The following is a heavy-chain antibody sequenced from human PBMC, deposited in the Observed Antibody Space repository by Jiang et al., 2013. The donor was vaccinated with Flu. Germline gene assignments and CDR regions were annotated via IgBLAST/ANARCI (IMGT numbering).Heavy chain of an antibody. V-gene: IGHV6-1*01. CDR3: AREGIVVVPAGDYYYYYGMDV. D-gene: IGHD2-2*01. Sequence: SQTLSLTCAISGDSVSSNSAAWNWIRQSPSRGLEWLGRTYYRSKWYNDYAVSVKSRITINPDTSKNQFSLQLNSVTPEDTAVYYCAREGIVVVPAGDYYYYYGMDVWGKGTTVTVSS. J-gene: IGHJ6*04. CDR1: GDSVSSNSAA. CDR2: TYYRSKWYN.